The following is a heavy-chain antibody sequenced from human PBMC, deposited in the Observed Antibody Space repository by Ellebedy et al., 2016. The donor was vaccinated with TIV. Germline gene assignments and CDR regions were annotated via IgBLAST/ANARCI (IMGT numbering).Heavy chain of an antibody. D-gene: IGHD3-10*01. J-gene: IGHJ4*02. CDR1: GFTFSTYA. Sequence: PGGSLRLSCAASGFTFSTYAMLWVRQAPGKGLEYVSGISTNGGSTYYANSMKGRFTISRDNSKNTLYLQMGSLRTEDMAVYYCARLARLAYGPVDYWGQGTLVTVSS. V-gene: IGHV3-64*01. CDR3: ARLARLAYGPVDY. CDR2: ISTNGGST.